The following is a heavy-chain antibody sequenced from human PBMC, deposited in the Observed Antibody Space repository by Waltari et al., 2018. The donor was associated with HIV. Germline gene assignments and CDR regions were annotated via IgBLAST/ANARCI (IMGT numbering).Heavy chain of an antibody. CDR1: GFSLSRYW. CDR2: MNEDGNRI. Sequence: EVQLEESGGASVQPGGSLRLSCADPGFSLSRYWMHWVRQTPGKGLVWVSRMNEDGNRIDYAGSVRGRFTISRDSAKNTLFLQMNSLRDEDTAMYYCIRDMFGEYDYWGQGALVTVSS. D-gene: IGHD3-10*02. V-gene: IGHV3-74*01. J-gene: IGHJ4*02. CDR3: IRDMFGEYDY.